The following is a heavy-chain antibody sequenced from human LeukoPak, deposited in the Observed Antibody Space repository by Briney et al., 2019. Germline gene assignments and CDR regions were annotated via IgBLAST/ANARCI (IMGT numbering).Heavy chain of an antibody. V-gene: IGHV3-53*01. CDR2: IYSGGST. J-gene: IGHJ5*02. CDR3: ARSSGGYLYNWFDP. CDR1: GFTFSSYG. Sequence: PGGSLRLSCAASGFTFSSYGMHWVRQAPGKGLEWVSVIYSGGSTYYADSVKGRFTISRDNSKNTLYLQMNSLRAEDTAVYYCARSSGGYLYNWFDPWGQGTLVTVSS. D-gene: IGHD3-22*01.